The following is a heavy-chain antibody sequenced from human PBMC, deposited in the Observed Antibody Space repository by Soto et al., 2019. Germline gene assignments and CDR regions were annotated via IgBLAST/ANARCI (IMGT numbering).Heavy chain of an antibody. Sequence: GGSLRLSCAASGFTFSSYWMSWVRQAPGKGLEWVANIKQDGSEKYYVDSVKGRFTISRDNAKNSLYLQMNSLRAEDTAVYYCARAQGSFGGVIVSNDYYYYYGMDVWGQGTTVTVSS. CDR3: ARAQGSFGGVIVSNDYYYYYGMDV. D-gene: IGHD3-16*02. CDR2: IKQDGSEK. J-gene: IGHJ6*02. V-gene: IGHV3-7*05. CDR1: GFTFSSYW.